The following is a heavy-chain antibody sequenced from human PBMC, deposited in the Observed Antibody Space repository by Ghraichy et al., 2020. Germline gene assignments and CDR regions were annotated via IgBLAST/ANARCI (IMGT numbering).Heavy chain of an antibody. CDR3: ARDAYYYDSSGAPELGMDV. Sequence: GGSLRLSCTASGFPVITNYMNWVLQAPGKGLEWVSVIYSGGSTSYAHSVKGSCTISRDNSKNMVYLQMNSLRAEDTAVYYCARDAYYYDSSGAPELGMDVWGQGTTVTVSS. D-gene: IGHD3-22*01. J-gene: IGHJ6*02. CDR2: IYSGGST. V-gene: IGHV3-66*01. CDR1: GFPVITNY.